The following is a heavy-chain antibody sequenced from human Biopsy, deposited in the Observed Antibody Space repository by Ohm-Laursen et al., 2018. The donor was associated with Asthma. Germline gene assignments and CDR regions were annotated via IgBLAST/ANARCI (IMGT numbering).Heavy chain of an antibody. CDR2: ISSSSSTI. V-gene: IGHV3-48*02. D-gene: IGHD5-24*01. Sequence: SLRLSCTASGFDFSDYTMNWVRQAPGKGLEWVSYISSSSSTIYYADSVKGRFTISRDNAKNSLYLQMNSLRDEDTAVYYCARDMNRDGWYFDYWGQGTLVTVSS. J-gene: IGHJ4*02. CDR1: GFDFSDYT. CDR3: ARDMNRDGWYFDY.